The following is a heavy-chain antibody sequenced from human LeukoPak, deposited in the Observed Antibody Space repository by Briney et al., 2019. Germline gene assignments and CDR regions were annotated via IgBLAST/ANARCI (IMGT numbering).Heavy chain of an antibody. V-gene: IGHV3-9*01. CDR1: GFTFDDYA. J-gene: IGHJ4*02. Sequence: GGSLRLSCAASGFTFDDYAMHWVRQAPGKGLEWVSGISWNSGSIGYADSVKGRFTISRDNAKNSLYLQMNSLRAEDTALYYCAKDNLLRSSGGSCYDYWGQGTLVTVSS. CDR2: ISWNSGSI. CDR3: AKDNLLRSSGGSCYDY. D-gene: IGHD2-15*01.